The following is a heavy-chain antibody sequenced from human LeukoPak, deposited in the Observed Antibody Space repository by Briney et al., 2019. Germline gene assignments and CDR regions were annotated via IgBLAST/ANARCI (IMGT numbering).Heavy chain of an antibody. D-gene: IGHD3-22*01. J-gene: IGHJ4*02. CDR1: GYTFTSYG. Sequence: VASVKVSCKASGYTFTSYGISWVRQAPGQGLEWMGWISAYNGNTNYAQKLQGRVTMTTDTSTSTAYMELRSLRSDDTAVYYCARRARYYDSSGVFDYWGQGTLVTVSP. V-gene: IGHV1-18*01. CDR2: ISAYNGNT. CDR3: ARRARYYDSSGVFDY.